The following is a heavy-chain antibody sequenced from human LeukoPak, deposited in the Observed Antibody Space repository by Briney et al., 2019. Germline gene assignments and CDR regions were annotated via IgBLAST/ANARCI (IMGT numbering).Heavy chain of an antibody. CDR2: IYYSGST. Sequence: SETLSLTCTVSGGSISRGGYYWSWIRQHPGKGLEWIGYIYYSGSTYYNPSLKSRVTISVDTSKNQFSLKLSSVTAADTAVYYCARSYDFWSGYPYYFDYWGQGTLVTVSS. CDR1: GGSISRGGYY. CDR3: ARSYDFWSGYPYYFDY. V-gene: IGHV4-31*03. J-gene: IGHJ4*02. D-gene: IGHD3-3*01.